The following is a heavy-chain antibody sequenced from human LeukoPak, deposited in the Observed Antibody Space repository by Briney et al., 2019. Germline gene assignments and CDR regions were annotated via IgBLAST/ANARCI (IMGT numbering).Heavy chain of an antibody. V-gene: IGHV1-69*13. D-gene: IGHD5-24*01. CDR3: ARGKATTTYYFDY. J-gene: IGHJ4*02. CDR1: GYTFTSYD. CDR2: IIPIFGTA. Sequence: SVKVSCKASGYTFTSYDINWVRQATGQGLEWMGGIIPIFGTANYAQKFQGRVTITADESTSTAYMELSSLRSEDTAVYYCARGKATTTYYFDYWGQGTLVTVSS.